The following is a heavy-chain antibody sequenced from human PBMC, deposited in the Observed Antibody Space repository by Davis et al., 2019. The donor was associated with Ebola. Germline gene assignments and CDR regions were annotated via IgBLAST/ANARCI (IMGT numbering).Heavy chain of an antibody. D-gene: IGHD3-10*01. V-gene: IGHV1-2*02. CDR3: ARAYYYGSGSYQDY. CDR1: GYPFTGYY. Sequence: AASVKVSCKASGYPFTGYYMHWVRQAPGQGLEWMGWINPNSGGTNFAQKFQGRVTMTRDTSISTAYMELSRLRSDDTAVDYCARAYYYGSGSYQDYWGQGTLVTVSS. J-gene: IGHJ4*02. CDR2: INPNSGGT.